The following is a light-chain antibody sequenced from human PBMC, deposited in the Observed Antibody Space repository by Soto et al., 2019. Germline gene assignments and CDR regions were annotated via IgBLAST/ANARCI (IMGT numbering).Light chain of an antibody. V-gene: IGKV3D-20*01. CDR3: QQYGSSPYT. CDR1: QGVSSSY. Sequence: EIVLTQSRATLNLSPGERATLSCGASQGVSSSYLAWYQQKPGLAPRLLIYDASSRATGTPDRFSGSGSGTDVTLTISRLEPEDFAVYYCQQYGSSPYTFGQGTKLEIK. J-gene: IGKJ2*01. CDR2: DAS.